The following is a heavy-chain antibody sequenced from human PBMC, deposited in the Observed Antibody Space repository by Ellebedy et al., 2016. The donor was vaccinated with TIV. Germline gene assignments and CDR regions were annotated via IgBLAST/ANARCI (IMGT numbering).Heavy chain of an antibody. D-gene: IGHD3-16*01. CDR3: ARDRFGAYYFDS. J-gene: IGHJ4*02. V-gene: IGHV4-4*07. CDR2: IYTSGHT. Sequence: SETLSLTCSVSGVSISRYYWNWIRQSAGKGLEWIGRIYTSGHTDYNPSLRSQVSISVDTPKNQFSLKVISVTAADTAVYYCARDRFGAYYFDSWGQGTQVTVSS. CDR1: GVSISRYY.